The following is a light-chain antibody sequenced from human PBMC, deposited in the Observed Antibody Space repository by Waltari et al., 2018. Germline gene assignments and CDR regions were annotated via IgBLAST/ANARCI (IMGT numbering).Light chain of an antibody. Sequence: QSALTQPASVSGSPGQSITVSCTGASSDAGSYDLVCWYQQPPGKAPKLIIYEGNQRPSGVSNRFSGFKSGNTASLTISGLQAEDEAEYYCSSNAGRGIVFGGGTKLTVL. V-gene: IGLV2-23*01. CDR2: EGN. J-gene: IGLJ2*01. CDR1: SSDAGSYDL. CDR3: SSNAGRGIV.